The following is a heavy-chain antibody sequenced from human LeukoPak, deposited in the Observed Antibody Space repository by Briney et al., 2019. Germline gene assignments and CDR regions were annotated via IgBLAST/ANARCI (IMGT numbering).Heavy chain of an antibody. CDR1: GGSISSQF. Sequence: SETLSLTCTVSGGSISSQFWSWIRQPPGKGLEWIGNIYNSGTTNYNPSLESRVTISVDTSKNQLSLQLTSVTAADTAVYYCTKATQWLAFDYWGRGTLVAVSS. CDR2: IYNSGTT. D-gene: IGHD6-19*01. V-gene: IGHV4-59*11. J-gene: IGHJ4*02. CDR3: TKATQWLAFDY.